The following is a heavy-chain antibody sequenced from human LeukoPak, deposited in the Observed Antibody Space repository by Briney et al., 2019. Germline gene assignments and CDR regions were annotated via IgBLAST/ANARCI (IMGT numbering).Heavy chain of an antibody. CDR1: GGSISSGDYY. V-gene: IGHV4-31*03. Sequence: NPSETLSLTCTVSGGSISSGDYYWSWIRQHPGKGLEWIGYIYYSGSTYYNPSLKSRVTISVDTSKNQFSLKLSSVTAADTAVYYCARAPIYSNFGGFDPWGQGTLVTVSS. J-gene: IGHJ5*02. CDR2: IYYSGST. CDR3: ARAPIYSNFGGFDP. D-gene: IGHD4-11*01.